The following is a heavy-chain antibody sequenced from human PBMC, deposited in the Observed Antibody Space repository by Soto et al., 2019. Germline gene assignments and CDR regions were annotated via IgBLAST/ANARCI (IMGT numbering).Heavy chain of an antibody. CDR2: IYYSGST. CDR1: GGSISTSSHY. D-gene: IGHD1-7*01. Sequence: PSETLSLTCTGPGGSISTSSHYWGSIRQPPGKGLGWIGSIYYSGSTYYNPSLKSRVTISVDTSKNQFSLKLSSVTAADTAVYYCARHGETGTTFIWFDPWGQGTLVTVS. CDR3: ARHGETGTTFIWFDP. V-gene: IGHV4-39*01. J-gene: IGHJ5*02.